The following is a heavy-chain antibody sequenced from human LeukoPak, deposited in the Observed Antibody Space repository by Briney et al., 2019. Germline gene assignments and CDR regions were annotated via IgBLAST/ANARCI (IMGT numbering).Heavy chain of an antibody. V-gene: IGHV3-23*01. J-gene: IGHJ4*02. CDR2: ITGSGVST. CDR1: GLTFSSYA. Sequence: GGSLRLSCAASGLTFSSYAMSWVRQPPGKGLEWVSVITGSGVSTYYADSVKGRFTISRDNSKNTLYLQMNSLRAEGTAVYYCTTLYGGSLDYWGQGTLVTVSS. D-gene: IGHD5-12*01. CDR3: TTLYGGSLDY.